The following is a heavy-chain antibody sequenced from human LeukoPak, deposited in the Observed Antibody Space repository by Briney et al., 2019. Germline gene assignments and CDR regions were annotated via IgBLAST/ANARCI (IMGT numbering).Heavy chain of an antibody. J-gene: IGHJ4*02. CDR3: ARRGSSGWHHDY. CDR1: GFTVSSNS. CDR2: IYSGGST. Sequence: PGGSLRLSCAASGFTVSSNSMTWVRQAPGKGLEWVSSIYSGGSTYYADSVKGRFTISRDDSQNTLYLQMNSLRADDTAVYYCARRGSSGWHHDYWSQGTLVTVSS. V-gene: IGHV3-53*01. D-gene: IGHD6-19*01.